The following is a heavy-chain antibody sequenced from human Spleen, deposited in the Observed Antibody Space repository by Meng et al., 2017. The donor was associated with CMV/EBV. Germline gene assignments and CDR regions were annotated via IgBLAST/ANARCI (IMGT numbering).Heavy chain of an antibody. CDR1: FSFSSYY. CDR2: IGSSSNTI. D-gene: IGHD3-3*01. Sequence: FSFSSYYMTWIRPGPGQGLEWVSYIGSSSNTIHYVDSVKGRFTISRDNAKNSLYLQMNNLRADDTAVYYCARVKSGSGYYPNWAFDFWGQGTLVTVSS. J-gene: IGHJ4*02. CDR3: ARVKSGSGYYPNWAFDF. V-gene: IGHV3-11*04.